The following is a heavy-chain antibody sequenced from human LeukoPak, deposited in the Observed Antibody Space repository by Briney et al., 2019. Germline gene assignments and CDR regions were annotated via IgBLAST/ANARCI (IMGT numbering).Heavy chain of an antibody. CDR3: AKDHMRDGYNYGYWYFDL. V-gene: IGHV3-23*01. D-gene: IGHD5-24*01. CDR2: ISGSGVST. CDR1: GLTFSSYA. Sequence: GGSLRLSCAASGLTFSSYAMNWVRQAPGKGLEWVSAISGSGVSTYYADSVKGRFTISRDNSKNTLYLQMNSLRAEDTAVYYCAKDHMRDGYNYGYWYFDLWGRDTLVTVSS. J-gene: IGHJ2*01.